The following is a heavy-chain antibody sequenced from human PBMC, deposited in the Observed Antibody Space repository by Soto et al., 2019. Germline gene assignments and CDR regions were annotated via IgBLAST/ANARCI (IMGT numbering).Heavy chain of an antibody. V-gene: IGHV1-69*12. CDR3: ARDRGPSSGYYPDWFDP. J-gene: IGHJ5*02. CDR1: GGTFSSYA. Sequence: QVQLVQSGAEVKKPGSSVKVSCKASGGTFSSYAITWVRQAPGQGLEWMGGIIPIFGTANYAQKFQARVTFPAADSTSTAYMELSSLRSEDTAVYYCARDRGPSSGYYPDWFDPWGQGTLVTVSS. CDR2: IIPIFGTA. D-gene: IGHD3-22*01.